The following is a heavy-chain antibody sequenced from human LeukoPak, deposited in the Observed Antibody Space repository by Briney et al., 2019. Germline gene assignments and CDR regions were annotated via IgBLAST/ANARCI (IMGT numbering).Heavy chain of an antibody. CDR3: ASGFWSVAGPSGTSYYYYGMDV. CDR1: GLSFSNYA. Sequence: GGSLRLSCAAPGLSFSNYAMNWVRQAPGKGLEWVSSISSSSSYIYYADSVKGRFTISRDNAKNSLYLQMNSLRAEDTAVYYCASGFWSVAGPSGTSYYYYGMDVWGQGTTVTVSS. CDR2: ISSSSSYI. V-gene: IGHV3-21*01. D-gene: IGHD6-19*01. J-gene: IGHJ6*02.